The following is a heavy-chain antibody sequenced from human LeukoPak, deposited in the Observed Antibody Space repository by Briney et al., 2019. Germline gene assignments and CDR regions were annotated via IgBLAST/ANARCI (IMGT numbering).Heavy chain of an antibody. D-gene: IGHD6-13*01. CDR1: GFTFSSYG. CDR3: AKDLVSAAGLFYYGMDV. CDR2: ASYDGSNQ. Sequence: GGSLRLSCAASGFTFSSYGMHWVRQAPGKGPEWVAAASYDGSNQYYVDSVKGRFTISRDNSQNTLNLQMNSLRAEDTAEYYCAKDLVSAAGLFYYGMDVWGQGTTVTVSS. V-gene: IGHV3-30*18. J-gene: IGHJ6*02.